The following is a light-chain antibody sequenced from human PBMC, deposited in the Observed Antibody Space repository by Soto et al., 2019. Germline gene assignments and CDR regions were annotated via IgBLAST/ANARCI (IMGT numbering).Light chain of an antibody. CDR2: GAS. J-gene: IGKJ4*01. V-gene: IGKV3-20*01. CDR3: QQHGSSTGLT. CDR1: QSVSSSY. Sequence: EIVLTQSPGTLSLSPGERATLSCRASQSVSSSYLAWYQQKPGQAPRLLIYGASSRATGIPDRFSGSGSGTDFTLTISRLEPEDFAVYYCQQHGSSTGLTFGGGTKVEIK.